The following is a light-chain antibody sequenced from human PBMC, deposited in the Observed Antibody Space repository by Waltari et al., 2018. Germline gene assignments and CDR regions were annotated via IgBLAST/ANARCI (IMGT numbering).Light chain of an antibody. Sequence: QSALTQPRSVSGSPGQSVTISCTGTSSDVGGYDHVSWHQQHPDKAPKLIIFDVTKRPSGVPDRFSGSKSGNTVSLTISGLQADDEADYYCFSYAGRYTYIFGTGTKVTVL. CDR1: SSDVGGYDH. CDR2: DVT. CDR3: FSYAGRYTYI. V-gene: IGLV2-11*01. J-gene: IGLJ1*01.